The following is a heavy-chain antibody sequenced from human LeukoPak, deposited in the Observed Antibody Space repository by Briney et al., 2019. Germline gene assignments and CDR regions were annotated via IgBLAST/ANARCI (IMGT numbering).Heavy chain of an antibody. Sequence: GGSLRLSCAASGFTFSSYAMSWVRQAPGKGLEWVSATSGSGDSTYYADSVKGRFTISRDNSKNTLYLQMNTLRAEDTAVYYCAKDRQSSYRSGSYYAIDYWGQGTLVTVSS. CDR1: GFTFSSYA. CDR3: AKDRQSSYRSGSYYAIDY. V-gene: IGHV3-23*01. J-gene: IGHJ4*02. D-gene: IGHD3-10*01. CDR2: TSGSGDST.